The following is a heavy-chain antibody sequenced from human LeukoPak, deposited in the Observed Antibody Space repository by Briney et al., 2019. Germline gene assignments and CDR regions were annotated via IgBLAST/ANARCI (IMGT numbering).Heavy chain of an antibody. CDR1: GFTFSSYS. CDR3: AKSKYLGGSYDY. D-gene: IGHD3-10*01. J-gene: IGHJ4*02. Sequence: GGSLRLSCAGSGFTFSSYSMNWVRQAPGKGLEWVSSISTSSSYIYYADSLKGRFTISRDNARNSLYLQMNSLRAEDMALYYCAKSKYLGGSYDYWGQGTLVTVSS. CDR2: ISTSSSYI. V-gene: IGHV3-21*04.